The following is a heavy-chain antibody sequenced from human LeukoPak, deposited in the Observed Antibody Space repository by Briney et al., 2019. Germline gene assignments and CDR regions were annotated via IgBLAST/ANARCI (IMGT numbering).Heavy chain of an antibody. CDR1: GFTFSTYA. D-gene: IGHD3-10*01. V-gene: IGHV3-23*01. Sequence: GGSLRLSCAASGFTFSTYAMSWVRQAPGKGLEWVSGITDSGGSTYYADSVKGRFTISRDNSKNTLYLQMNSLRAEDTAVYYCAKYIAGSYGHYFDYWGQGTLVTVSS. CDR2: ITDSGGST. CDR3: AKYIAGSYGHYFDY. J-gene: IGHJ4*02.